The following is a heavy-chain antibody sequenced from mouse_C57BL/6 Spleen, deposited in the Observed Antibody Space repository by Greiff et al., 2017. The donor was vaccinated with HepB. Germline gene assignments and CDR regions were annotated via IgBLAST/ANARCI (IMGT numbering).Heavy chain of an antibody. V-gene: IGHV1-64*01. CDR3: ARSYCNSWYFDV. CDR2: IHPNSGST. D-gene: IGHD2-1*01. Sequence: QVQLQQPGAELVKPGASVKLSCKASGYTFTSYWMHWVKQRPGQGLEWIGMIHPNSGSTNYNEKFKSKATLTVDKSSSTAYMQLSSLTSDDSAVYYCARSYCNSWYFDVWGTGTTVTVSS. J-gene: IGHJ1*03. CDR1: GYTFTSYW.